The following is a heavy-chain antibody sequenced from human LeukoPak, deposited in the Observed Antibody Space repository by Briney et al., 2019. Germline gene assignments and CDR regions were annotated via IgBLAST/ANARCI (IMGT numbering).Heavy chain of an antibody. V-gene: IGHV4-34*01. J-gene: IGHJ4*02. CDR3: ASGGGIQLWLRGFDY. CDR1: GGSFSGYY. CDR2: INHSGST. Sequence: SETLSLTCAVYGGSFSGYYWSWIRQPPGKGLEWIGEINHSGSTNYNPSLKSRVTISVDTSKNQFSLKLSSVTAADTAVYYCASGGGIQLWLRGFDYWGQGTLVTVSS. D-gene: IGHD5-18*01.